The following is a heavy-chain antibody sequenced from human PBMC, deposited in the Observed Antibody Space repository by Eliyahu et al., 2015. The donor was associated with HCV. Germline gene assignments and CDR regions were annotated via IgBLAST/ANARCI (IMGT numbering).Heavy chain of an antibody. Sequence: QVQLVESGGGVVQPGRSLRLSCAASGFTFSSYGMHWVRQAPGKGLGWVAVMXYDGSNKYYAXSVKGRFTISRDNSKNTLYLQMNSLRAEDTAVYYCAREGGYSGYDWRAPLDYWGQGTLVTVSS. V-gene: IGHV3-33*01. CDR3: AREGGYSGYDWRAPLDY. J-gene: IGHJ4*02. D-gene: IGHD5-12*01. CDR1: GFTFSSYG. CDR2: MXYDGSNK.